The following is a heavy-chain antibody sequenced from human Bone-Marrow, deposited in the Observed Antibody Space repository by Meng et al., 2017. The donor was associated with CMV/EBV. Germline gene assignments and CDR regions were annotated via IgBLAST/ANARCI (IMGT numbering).Heavy chain of an antibody. V-gene: IGHV4-39*07. Sequence: GSLRLSCTVSGGSISSSSYYWGWIRQPPGKGLEWIGSIYYSGSTYYNPSLKSRVTISVDTSKNQFSLKLSSVTAADTAVYYCARVAGGYSSSWYPYYYHGMDVWGQGTTVTVSS. CDR1: GGSISSSSYY. CDR2: IYYSGST. J-gene: IGHJ6*02. CDR3: ARVAGGYSSSWYPYYYHGMDV. D-gene: IGHD6-13*01.